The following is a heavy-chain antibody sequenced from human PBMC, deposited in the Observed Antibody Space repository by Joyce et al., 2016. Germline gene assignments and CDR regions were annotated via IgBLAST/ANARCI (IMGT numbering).Heavy chain of an antibody. J-gene: IGHJ6*02. Sequence: LLESGGGLVQPGGSLRLSCVASGFTFNAYAMYWVRQAPGRGLEWVSAISGSGHNTYYAASVKGRFTVSRDNSKHTFYLHMNSLRAEDTAVYYCAKDVLSWYYGMDVWGPGTTVIISS. CDR1: GFTFNAYA. CDR3: AKDVLSWYYGMDV. CDR2: ISGSGHNT. D-gene: IGHD4/OR15-4a*01. V-gene: IGHV3-23*01.